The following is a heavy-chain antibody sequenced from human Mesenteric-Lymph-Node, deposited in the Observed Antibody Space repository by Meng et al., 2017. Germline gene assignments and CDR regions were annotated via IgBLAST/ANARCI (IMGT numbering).Heavy chain of an antibody. D-gene: IGHD4-17*01. Sequence: GGSLRLSCAASGFTFSSYSMNWVRQAPGKGLEWVSSISSSSSYIYYADSVKGRFTISRDNAKNSLYLQMNSLRAEDTAVYYCARGLDYGDYDLVGDDYWGHGTLVTVSS. CDR1: GFTFSSYS. CDR2: ISSSSSYI. CDR3: ARGLDYGDYDLVGDDY. V-gene: IGHV3-21*01. J-gene: IGHJ4*01.